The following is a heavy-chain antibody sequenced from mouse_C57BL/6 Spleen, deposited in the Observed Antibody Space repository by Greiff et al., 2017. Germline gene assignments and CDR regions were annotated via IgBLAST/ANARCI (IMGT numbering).Heavy chain of an antibody. Sequence: QVQLQQSGAELARPGASVKLSCKASGYTFTSYGISWVKQRTGQGLEWIGEIYPRSGNTYYNEKFKGKATLTADKSSSTAYMELRSLTSEDSAVYFCARLYYGNYREAMDYWGQGTSVTVSS. CDR1: GYTFTSYG. CDR3: ARLYYGNYREAMDY. CDR2: IYPRSGNT. V-gene: IGHV1-81*01. D-gene: IGHD2-1*01. J-gene: IGHJ4*01.